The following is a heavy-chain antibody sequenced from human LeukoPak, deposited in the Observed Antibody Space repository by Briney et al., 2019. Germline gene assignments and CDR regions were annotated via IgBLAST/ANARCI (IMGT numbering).Heavy chain of an antibody. J-gene: IGHJ6*02. CDR3: ARAYGSGSYFYYNYYGMDV. CDR1: GFTFSSYD. D-gene: IGHD3-10*01. V-gene: IGHV3-13*01. Sequence: PGGSLRLSCAASGFTFSSYDMHWVRQATGKGLEWVSAIGTAGDTYYPGSVKGRFTISRENAKNSLYLQMNSLRAGDTAVYYCARAYGSGSYFYYNYYGMDVWGQGTTVTVSS. CDR2: IGTAGDT.